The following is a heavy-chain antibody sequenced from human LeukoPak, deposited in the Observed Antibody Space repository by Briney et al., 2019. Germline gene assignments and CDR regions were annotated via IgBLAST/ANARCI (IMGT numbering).Heavy chain of an antibody. CDR1: GFTFSDYA. J-gene: IGHJ4*02. CDR3: ARRRDSSGWYFDS. Sequence: GGSLRLSCAASGFTFSDYAMSWVRQAPGKGLEWVSGINNNGDGPYYADSVKGRFTISRDNSNNTLYLQMNSLRAEDTAIYYCARRRDSSGWYFDSWGQGTLVAVSS. CDR2: INNNGDGP. D-gene: IGHD6-19*01. V-gene: IGHV3-23*01.